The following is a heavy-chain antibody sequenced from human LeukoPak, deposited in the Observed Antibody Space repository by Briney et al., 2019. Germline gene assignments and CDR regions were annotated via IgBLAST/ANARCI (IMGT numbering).Heavy chain of an antibody. V-gene: IGHV3-74*01. D-gene: IGHD5-12*01. CDR1: GFTFSSYW. Sequence: GGSLRLSCAASGFTFSSYWMHWVRKAPGKGLVWVSRINGDGSSTIYADSVKGRFTISRDNAKNTLFLQMNSLRAEDTAVYYCARWWLRSGDYWGQGTLVTVSS. J-gene: IGHJ4*02. CDR3: ARWWLRSGDY. CDR2: INGDGSST.